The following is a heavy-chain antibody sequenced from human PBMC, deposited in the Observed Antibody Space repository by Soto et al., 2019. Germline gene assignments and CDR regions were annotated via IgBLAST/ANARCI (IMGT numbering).Heavy chain of an antibody. CDR1: GFRFNDYY. Sequence: GGSLRLSCAAAGFRFNDYYMTWIRQAPGKGLEWVSYISSGSSTIYYAHSVKGRFTISRDNAKNSLYLQMNSLRAEDTAVYYCATSSGALAASFPYYFDYWGQGTLVTVS. V-gene: IGHV3-11*01. CDR2: ISSGSSTI. D-gene: IGHD6-25*01. CDR3: ATSSGALAASFPYYFDY. J-gene: IGHJ4*02.